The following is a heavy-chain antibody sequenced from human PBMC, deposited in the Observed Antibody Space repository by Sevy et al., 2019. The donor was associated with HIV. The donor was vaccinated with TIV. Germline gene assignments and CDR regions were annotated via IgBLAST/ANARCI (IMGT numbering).Heavy chain of an antibody. D-gene: IGHD1-26*01. Sequence: GGSLRLSCAASGFTFSSYWMSWVRQAPWKGLEWVANIKQDGSEKYYVDSVKGRFTISRDNAKNSLYLQMNSLRAEDTAVYYCARAAYSGSYDIWGQGTMVTVSS. V-gene: IGHV3-7*01. CDR1: GFTFSSYW. CDR3: ARAAYSGSYDI. CDR2: IKQDGSEK. J-gene: IGHJ3*02.